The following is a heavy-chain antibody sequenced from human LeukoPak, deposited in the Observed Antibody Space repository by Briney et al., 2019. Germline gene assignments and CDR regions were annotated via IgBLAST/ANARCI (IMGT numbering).Heavy chain of an antibody. J-gene: IGHJ5*02. Sequence: EASVKVSFKASGGTFSSYAISWVRQAPGQGLEWMGGIIPIFGTANYAQKFQGRVTITADKSTSTAYMELSSLRSEDTAVYYCARDPGVAVADIPFWFDPWGQGTLVTVSS. CDR2: IIPIFGTA. CDR3: ARDPGVAVADIPFWFDP. D-gene: IGHD6-19*01. CDR1: GGTFSSYA. V-gene: IGHV1-69*06.